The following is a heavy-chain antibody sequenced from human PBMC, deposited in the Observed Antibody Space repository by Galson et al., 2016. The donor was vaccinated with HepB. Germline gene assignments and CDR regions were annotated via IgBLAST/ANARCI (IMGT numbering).Heavy chain of an antibody. J-gene: IGHJ4*02. Sequence: QSGAEVKKPGASVKVSCKPYGYTFTSSGLSWVRQAPGQGLEWVGWISTNSGNTNYAQELQGRVTMTRDTSTSTAYMELRSLTSDDTAIYYCARDKDYTLDYWGQGTLVTVSS. CDR1: GYTFTSSG. V-gene: IGHV1-18*01. CDR2: ISTNSGNT. CDR3: ARDKDYTLDY. D-gene: IGHD4-11*01.